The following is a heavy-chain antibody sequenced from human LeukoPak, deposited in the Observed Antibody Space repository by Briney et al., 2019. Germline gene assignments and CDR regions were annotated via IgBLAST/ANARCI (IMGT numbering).Heavy chain of an antibody. CDR1: GFTFSSYS. Sequence: GGSLRLSCAASGFTFSSYSMNWVRQAPGKGLEWVSYISSSSSTIYYADSVKGRFTISRDNAKNSLYLQVNSLRAEDTAVYYCARDPYSGYDLQAFDYWGQGTLVTVSS. D-gene: IGHD5-12*01. CDR3: ARDPYSGYDLQAFDY. V-gene: IGHV3-48*01. CDR2: ISSSSSTI. J-gene: IGHJ4*02.